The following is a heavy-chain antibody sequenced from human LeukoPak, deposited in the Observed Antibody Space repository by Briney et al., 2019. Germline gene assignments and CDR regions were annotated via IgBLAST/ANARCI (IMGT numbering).Heavy chain of an antibody. J-gene: IGHJ5*02. D-gene: IGHD3-10*01. CDR1: GGSISSFY. Sequence: SETLSLTCSVSGGSISSFYCNWMRQPAGKGLEWIGRIYTSGTTTYNPSLKSRVTMSVDTSKNQFSLKLSSVTAADTAVYYCAGDSGTTGEVKCDPWGQGTLVTVSS. CDR3: AGDSGTTGEVKCDP. V-gene: IGHV4-4*07. CDR2: IYTSGTT.